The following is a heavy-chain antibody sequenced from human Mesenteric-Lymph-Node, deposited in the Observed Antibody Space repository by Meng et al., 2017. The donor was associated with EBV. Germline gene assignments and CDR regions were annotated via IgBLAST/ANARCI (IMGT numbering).Heavy chain of an antibody. J-gene: IGHJ4*02. D-gene: IGHD2-8*01. CDR3: ARVIMYELSNCFDY. CDR2: ISVYNGKT. V-gene: IGHV1-18*01. Sequence: QVQLVQSGAEVKKPGASVKVSCKASGFPLSSYGITWVRQDPGQGLEWMGWISVYNGKTNYAQKFQGRITMTTDTSTSTAYMELRSLGSDDTAVYYCARVIMYELSNCFDYWGQGTLVTVSS. CDR1: GFPLSSYG.